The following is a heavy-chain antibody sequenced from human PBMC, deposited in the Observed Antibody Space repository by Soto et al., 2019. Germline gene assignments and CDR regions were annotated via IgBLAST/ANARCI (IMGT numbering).Heavy chain of an antibody. Sequence: PSETLSLTCAVYGGSFSGYYWSWIRQPPGKGLEWIGEINHSGSTNYNPSLKSRVTISVDTSKNQFSLKLSSVTAADTAVYYCARNTGSIAVVTWYFDYWGQGTLVTVSS. J-gene: IGHJ4*02. V-gene: IGHV4-34*01. CDR2: INHSGST. D-gene: IGHD6-19*01. CDR3: ARNTGSIAVVTWYFDY. CDR1: GGSFSGYY.